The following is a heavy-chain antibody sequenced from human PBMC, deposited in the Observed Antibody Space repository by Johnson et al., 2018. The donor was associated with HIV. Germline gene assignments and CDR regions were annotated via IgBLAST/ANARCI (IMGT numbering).Heavy chain of an antibody. CDR1: GFKFRDYW. V-gene: IGHV3-7*01. CDR2: TQQDGSGK. CDR3: AKPPLITMIVVVADGANAFDI. Sequence: MQLVESGGGLVQPGGSLRLSCAAFGFKFRDYWMGWVRKAPGKGLEWVAQTQQDGSGKLYVSSLRGRITISRDNAKNSLYLQMNSLRAEDTAVYYCAKPPLITMIVVVADGANAFDIWGQGTMVTVSS. J-gene: IGHJ3*02. D-gene: IGHD3-22*01.